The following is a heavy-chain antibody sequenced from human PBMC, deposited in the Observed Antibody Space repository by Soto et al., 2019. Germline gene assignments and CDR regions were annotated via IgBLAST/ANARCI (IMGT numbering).Heavy chain of an antibody. CDR1: GFTFSSYW. V-gene: IGHV3-74*01. D-gene: IGHD2-2*01. CDR3: ATQCSTTSCLQY. Sequence: PGGSLRLACTASGFTFSSYWMHWVRQAPGKGLVWVSRINSDGSTTNYADSVKGRFTISRDNAKNTLYLQMNSLRAEDTAIYYCATQCSTTSCLQYWGQGT. CDR2: INSDGSTT. J-gene: IGHJ4*02.